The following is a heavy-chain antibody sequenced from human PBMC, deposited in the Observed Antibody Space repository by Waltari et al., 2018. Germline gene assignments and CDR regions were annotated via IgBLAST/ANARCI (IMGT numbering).Heavy chain of an antibody. V-gene: IGHV3-48*01. CDR2: IRGNSVYI. Sequence: EVQLVESGGGLVQPGGSLRLSCVASGYTFSDHTIIWVRQAPGKGLEWISYIRGNSVYIYYADSVKGRFIVSRDNAQNTAFLQMNTLRAEDTAVYYCAREFGTIARFDYWGQGTLVAVS. CDR3: AREFGTIARFDY. CDR1: GYTFSDHT. J-gene: IGHJ4*02. D-gene: IGHD3-16*01.